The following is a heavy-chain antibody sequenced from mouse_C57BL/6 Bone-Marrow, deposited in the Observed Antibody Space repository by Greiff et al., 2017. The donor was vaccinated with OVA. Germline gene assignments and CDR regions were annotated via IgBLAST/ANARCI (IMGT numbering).Heavy chain of an antibody. CDR3: ARWHYGRTVGYFDG. CDR1: GYTFTTYP. Sequence: VQLQQSGAELVKPGASVKMSCKASGYTFTTYPIEWMKQNHGKSLEWIGNFHPYNDDTKYNEKFKGKATLTVEKSSSTVYLALSRLTADDSDVYYCARWHYGRTVGYFDGWGTGTTVTVSS. V-gene: IGHV1-47*01. CDR2: FHPYNDDT. J-gene: IGHJ1*03. D-gene: IGHD1-1*01.